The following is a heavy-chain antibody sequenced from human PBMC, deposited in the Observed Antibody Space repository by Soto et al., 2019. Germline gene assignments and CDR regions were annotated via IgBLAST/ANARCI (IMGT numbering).Heavy chain of an antibody. D-gene: IGHD1-7*01. Sequence: QVQVVQSGVEVRRPGSSVKVSCKASGDTFKNCVISWVRQAPGQGLEWMGGIIPLFGTTDFAQRFQGRLTITADESTTTAYMEQSRLRSEDTATYYCAAELGFVKLSVVWGQGTTVIVSS. CDR3: AAELGFVKLSVV. V-gene: IGHV1-69*01. CDR1: GDTFKNCV. CDR2: IIPLFGTT. J-gene: IGHJ6*02.